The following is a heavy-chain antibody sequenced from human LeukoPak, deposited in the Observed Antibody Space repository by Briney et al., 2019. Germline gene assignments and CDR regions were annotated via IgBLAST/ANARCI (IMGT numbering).Heavy chain of an antibody. D-gene: IGHD3-10*01. CDR3: I. V-gene: IGHV3-7*01. J-gene: IGHJ3*02. CDR2: IKQDETEK. Sequence: GGSLRLSCATSGFNFRSYWMSWVRQAPAKGLEWEANIKQDETEKYYVDSVTVRFTSSRDNAKTSVYARTRGSGSYNGNMAFDIWGQGTMVTVSS. CDR1: GFNFRSYW.